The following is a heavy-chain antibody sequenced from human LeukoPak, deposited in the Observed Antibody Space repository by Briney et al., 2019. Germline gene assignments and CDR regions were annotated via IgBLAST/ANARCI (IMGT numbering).Heavy chain of an antibody. CDR1: GGSISSYY. CDR2: IYYSGST. CDR3: ARVLHCSTTSCYADLNRFDP. V-gene: IGHV4-59*01. J-gene: IGHJ5*02. Sequence: SETLSLTCTVSGGSISSYYWSWIRQPPGKGLEWIGYIYYSGSTNYNPSLKSRVTISVDKSKNQFSLKLTSVTAADTAVYYCARVLHCSTTSCYADLNRFDPWGQGTLVTVSS. D-gene: IGHD2-2*01.